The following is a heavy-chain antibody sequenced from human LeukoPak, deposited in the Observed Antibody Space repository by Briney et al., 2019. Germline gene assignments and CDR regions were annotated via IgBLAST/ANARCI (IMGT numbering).Heavy chain of an antibody. V-gene: IGHV3-23*01. D-gene: IGHD1-26*01. CDR2: ISGSGGST. Sequence: GGSLRLSCAASGFTFSSYAMSWVRQAPGKGLEWVSAISGSGGSTYYADSVKGRFTISRDNSKNTLYLQMNSLRAEDTAVYYCAKDPTGSYYGPSYYFDYWGQGTLVTVSS. CDR3: AKDPTGSYYGPSYYFDY. J-gene: IGHJ4*02. CDR1: GFTFSSYA.